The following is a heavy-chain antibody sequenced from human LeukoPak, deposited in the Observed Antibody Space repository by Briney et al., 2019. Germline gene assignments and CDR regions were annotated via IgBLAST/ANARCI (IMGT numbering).Heavy chain of an antibody. CDR1: GFTFSSYS. J-gene: IGHJ4*02. V-gene: IGHV3-21*01. Sequence: GGSLRLSCAASGFTFSSYSMNWVRQAPGKGLEWVSSISSSSSYIYYADSVKGRFTISRDNAKNSLYLQMNSLRAEDTAVYYCAREFSDGWSGLDYFDYWGQGTLVTVSS. CDR3: AREFSDGWSGLDYFDY. D-gene: IGHD5-24*01. CDR2: ISSSSSYI.